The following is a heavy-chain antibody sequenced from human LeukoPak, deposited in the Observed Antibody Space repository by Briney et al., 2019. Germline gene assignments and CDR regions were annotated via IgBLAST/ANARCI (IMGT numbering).Heavy chain of an antibody. CDR3: AREYDSSALDAFDI. CDR1: GGSFSGYY. V-gene: IGHV4-59*01. D-gene: IGHD3-22*01. CDR2: IYYSGST. J-gene: IGHJ3*02. Sequence: SETLSLTCAVYGGSFSGYYWSWIRQPPGKGLEWIGYIYYSGSTNYNPSLKSRVTISVDTSKNQFSLKLSSVTAADTAVYYCAREYDSSALDAFDIWGQGTMVTVSS.